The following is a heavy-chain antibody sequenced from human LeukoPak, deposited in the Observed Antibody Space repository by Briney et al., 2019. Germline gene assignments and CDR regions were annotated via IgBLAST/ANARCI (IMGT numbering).Heavy chain of an antibody. J-gene: IGHJ6*03. D-gene: IGHD6-19*01. Sequence: SVKVSCKASGGTFSSYAISWVRQAPGQGLEWMGGIIPIFGTANYAQKFQGRVTITADESTSTAYMELSSLRSDDTAVYYCARDLRYSSGWSASGMDVWGKGTTVTISS. CDR1: GGTFSSYA. CDR3: ARDLRYSSGWSASGMDV. V-gene: IGHV1-69*13. CDR2: IIPIFGTA.